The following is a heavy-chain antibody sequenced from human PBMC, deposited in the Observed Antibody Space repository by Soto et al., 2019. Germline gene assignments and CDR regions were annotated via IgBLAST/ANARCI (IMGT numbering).Heavy chain of an antibody. CDR3: AKVHNTSRSFDY. J-gene: IGHJ4*02. V-gene: IGHV3-23*01. Sequence: GGSLRLSCAASGFNFNIYAMTWVRQAPGKGLEWVSTTGATGRTTYYADSVKGRFTVSRDNSKNTLDLQMSNLRAEDTAVYYCAKVHNTSRSFDYWGQGTLVTVYS. CDR2: TGATGRTT. D-gene: IGHD1-20*01. CDR1: GFNFNIYA.